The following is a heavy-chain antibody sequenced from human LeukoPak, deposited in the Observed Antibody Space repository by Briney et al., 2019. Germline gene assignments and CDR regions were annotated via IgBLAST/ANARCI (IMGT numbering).Heavy chain of an antibody. D-gene: IGHD6-19*01. CDR1: GYTFTGYY. CDR2: ISAYNGNT. CDR3: ARVSQWLVPDIDY. J-gene: IGHJ4*02. Sequence: ASVKVSCKASGYTFTGYYMHWVRQAPGQGLEWMGWISAYNGNTNYAQKLQGRVTMTTDTSTSIAYMELRSLRSDDTAVNYCARVSQWLVPDIDYWGQGTLVTVSS. V-gene: IGHV1-18*04.